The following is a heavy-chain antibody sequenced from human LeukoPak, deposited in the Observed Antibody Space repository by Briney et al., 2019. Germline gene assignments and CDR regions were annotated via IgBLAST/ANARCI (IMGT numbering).Heavy chain of an antibody. J-gene: IGHJ5*02. Sequence: SETLSLTCTVSGGSTTINGYYWAWIHQPPGKGLEWIGSIYYDGNTYYNPSLKSRVTISADTSTNHFSLKLTSVTAADTAVYYCGRHVQAPSFDPWGQGTLVTVSS. D-gene: IGHD1-1*01. CDR3: GRHVQAPSFDP. CDR2: IYYDGNT. CDR1: GGSTTINGYY. V-gene: IGHV4-39*01.